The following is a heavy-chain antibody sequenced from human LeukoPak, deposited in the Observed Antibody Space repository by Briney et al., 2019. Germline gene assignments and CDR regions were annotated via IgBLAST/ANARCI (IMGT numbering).Heavy chain of an antibody. D-gene: IGHD3-22*01. J-gene: IGHJ4*02. V-gene: IGHV1-69*05. CDR2: IIPIFGTA. Sequence: ASVKVSCKASGGTFSSYAISWVRQAPGQGLEWMGGIIPIFGTANYAQKFQGRVTITTDESTSTAYMELSSLRSEDTAVYYCARDYYDSSGYYSPYYFDYWGQGTLVTVSP. CDR1: GGTFSSYA. CDR3: ARDYYDSSGYYSPYYFDY.